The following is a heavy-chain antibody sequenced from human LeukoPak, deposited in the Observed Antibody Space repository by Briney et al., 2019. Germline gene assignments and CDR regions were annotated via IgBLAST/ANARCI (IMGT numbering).Heavy chain of an antibody. J-gene: IGHJ4*02. CDR1: GYTFTGFY. CDR3: ASELGEFFDY. CDR2: INPNSGDT. D-gene: IGHD3-10*01. Sequence: GASVKVSCKASGYTFTGFYMHWVRQAPGQGLEWMGWINPNSGDTNYVQKFQGRVTMTRDTSISTAYMELSRLRSEDTAVYYCASELGEFFDYWGQGTLVTVSS. V-gene: IGHV1-2*02.